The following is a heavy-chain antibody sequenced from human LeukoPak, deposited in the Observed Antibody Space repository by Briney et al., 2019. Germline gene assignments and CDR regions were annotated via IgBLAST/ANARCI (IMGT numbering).Heavy chain of an antibody. D-gene: IGHD5-18*01. J-gene: IGHJ5*02. CDR1: GGSISSYY. CDR2: IYTSGST. CDR3: ARDRDGGYSYGYWFDP. Sequence: SETLSLTCTVSGGSISSYYWSWIRQPAGKGLEWIGRIYTSGSTNYNPSLKSRVTMSVDTSKNQSSLKLSSVTAADTAVYYCARDRDGGYSYGYWFDPWGQGTLVTVSS. V-gene: IGHV4-4*07.